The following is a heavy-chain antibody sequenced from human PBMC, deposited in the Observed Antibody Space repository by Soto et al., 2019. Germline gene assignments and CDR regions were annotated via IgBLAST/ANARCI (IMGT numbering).Heavy chain of an antibody. D-gene: IGHD1-26*01. CDR2: IYYSGST. CDR3: ARDFSPSRAVRGIGY. CDR1: GGSISSYY. V-gene: IGHV4-59*01. Sequence: QVQLQESGPGLVKPSETLSLTCTVSGGSISSYYWSWIRQPPGKGLEWIGYIYYSGSTNYNPSLKSRVTIAVDTSKNQFSRKLSSVTAADTAVYYCARDFSPSRAVRGIGYWGQGTLVTVSS. J-gene: IGHJ4*02.